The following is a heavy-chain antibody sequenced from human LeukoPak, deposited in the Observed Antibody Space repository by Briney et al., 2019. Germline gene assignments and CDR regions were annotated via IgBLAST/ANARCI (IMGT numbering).Heavy chain of an antibody. CDR1: GFTFSSYW. V-gene: IGHV3-7*01. J-gene: IGHJ3*02. CDR2: IKPDGREK. D-gene: IGHD4-17*01. Sequence: GGSPRLSCAASGFTFSSYWMSWVRQTPGKGLEWVANIKPDGREKYYLDSVKGRLTISRDNAKISLFLQMNSLRAEDTGFYYCARGDFNDNGDYVDALDIWGQGTMVTVSS. CDR3: ARGDFNDNGDYVDALDI.